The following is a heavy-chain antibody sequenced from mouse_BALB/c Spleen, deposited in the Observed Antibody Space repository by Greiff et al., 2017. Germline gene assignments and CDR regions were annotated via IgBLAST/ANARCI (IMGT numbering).Heavy chain of an antibody. V-gene: IGHV5-6-4*01. Sequence: EVKLMESGGGLVQPGGSRKLSCAASGFTFSSYTMSWVRQTPEKRLEWVATISSGGSYTYYPDSVKGRFTISRDNAKNTLYLQMSSLKSEDTAMYYCTRDPHYYGSSPYAMDYWGQGTSVTVSS. CDR3: TRDPHYYGSSPYAMDY. J-gene: IGHJ4*01. CDR2: ISSGGSYT. D-gene: IGHD1-1*01. CDR1: GFTFSSYT.